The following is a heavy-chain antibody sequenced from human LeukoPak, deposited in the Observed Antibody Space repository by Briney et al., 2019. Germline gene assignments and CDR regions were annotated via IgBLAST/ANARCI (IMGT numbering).Heavy chain of an antibody. D-gene: IGHD2-2*01. CDR1: GFTFSSYS. Sequence: GGSLRLSCAASGFTFSSYSMKWVRQAPGKGLEWVSSISSSSSHIYYADSVKGRFTISRDNAKNSVYLQMNSLRAEDTAVYYCARGGCSSASCAFDYWGQGTLVTVSS. J-gene: IGHJ4*02. V-gene: IGHV3-21*01. CDR2: ISSSSSHI. CDR3: ARGGCSSASCAFDY.